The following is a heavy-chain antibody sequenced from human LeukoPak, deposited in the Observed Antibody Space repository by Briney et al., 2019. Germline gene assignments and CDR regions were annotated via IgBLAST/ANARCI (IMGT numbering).Heavy chain of an antibody. CDR2: IYYSEST. V-gene: IGHV4-30-4*01. CDR1: GGSISSGDYY. CDR3: ARLGGRNRLYYYDSSGYPYYFDY. J-gene: IGHJ4*02. D-gene: IGHD3-22*01. Sequence: PSETLSLTCTVSGGSISSGDYYWSWIRQPPGKGLEWIGYIYYSESTYYNPSLKSRVTISVDTSKNQFSLKLCSVTAADTAVYYCARLGGRNRLYYYDSSGYPYYFDYWGQGTLVTVSS.